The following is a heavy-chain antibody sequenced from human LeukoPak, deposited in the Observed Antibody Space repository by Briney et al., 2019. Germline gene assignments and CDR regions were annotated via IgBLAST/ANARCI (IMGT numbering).Heavy chain of an antibody. Sequence: GESLKISCKGSGYSFPTYWIGWVRQMPGKGLEWMEIIYPGDSDTRYSPSFQGQVTISADKSISTAYLQWSSLKASDTAMYYCARENDYCGNGFDYWVQGTLVTVSS. CDR3: ARENDYCGNGFDY. D-gene: IGHD4-23*01. J-gene: IGHJ4*02. V-gene: IGHV5-51*01. CDR2: IYPGDSDT. CDR1: GYSFPTYW.